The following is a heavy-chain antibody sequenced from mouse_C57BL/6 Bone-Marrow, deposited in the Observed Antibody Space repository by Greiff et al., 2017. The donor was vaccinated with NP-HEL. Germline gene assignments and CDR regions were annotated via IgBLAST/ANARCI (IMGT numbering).Heavy chain of an antibody. V-gene: IGHV5-12*01. CDR3: ASLPWDRFAY. Sequence: EVQLVESGGGLVQPGGSLKLSCAASGFTFSDYYMYWVRQTPAKRLEWVAYISNGGGSTYYPDTVKGRFTISRDNAKNTLYLQMSRLKSEDTAMYYCASLPWDRFAYWGQGTLVTVSA. D-gene: IGHD4-1*01. CDR2: ISNGGGST. J-gene: IGHJ3*01. CDR1: GFTFSDYY.